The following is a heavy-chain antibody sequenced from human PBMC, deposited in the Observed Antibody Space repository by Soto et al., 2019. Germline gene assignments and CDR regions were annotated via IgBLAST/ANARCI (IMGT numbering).Heavy chain of an antibody. D-gene: IGHD2-2*01. CDR1: GGSISSGVYY. CDR3: ARGSLGIVVVPAATSPYYYGMDV. V-gene: IGHV4-31*03. Sequence: SETLSLTCTVSGGSISSGVYYWSWIRQHPGKGLEWIGYIYYSGSTYCNPSLKSRVTISVDTSKNQFSLKLSSVTAADTAVYYCARGSLGIVVVPAATSPYYYGMDVWGQGTTVTVSS. J-gene: IGHJ6*02. CDR2: IYYSGST.